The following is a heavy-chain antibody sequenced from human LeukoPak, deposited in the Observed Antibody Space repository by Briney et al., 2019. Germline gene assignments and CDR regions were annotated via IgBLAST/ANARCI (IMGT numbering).Heavy chain of an antibody. Sequence: ASVTVSCTASGYTFTSYAMHWVRQAPGQRLEWMGWINAGNGNTKYSQKFQGRVTITRDTSASTAYMELSSLRSEDTAVYYCARGGYCSGGSCPRNWFDPWGQGTLVTVSS. CDR3: ARGGYCSGGSCPRNWFDP. D-gene: IGHD2-15*01. CDR2: INAGNGNT. V-gene: IGHV1-3*01. J-gene: IGHJ5*02. CDR1: GYTFTSYA.